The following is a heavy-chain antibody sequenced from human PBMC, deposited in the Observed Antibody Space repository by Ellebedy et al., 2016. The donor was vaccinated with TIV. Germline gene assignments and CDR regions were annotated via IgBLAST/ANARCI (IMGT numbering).Heavy chain of an antibody. J-gene: IGHJ6*02. CDR2: IDNAGDT. Sequence: GESLKISXAASGFTFSRYDMHWVRQSTRKSLEWVASIDNAGDTYYPGSVKGRFTISRENAKNSLYLQMNSLRVEDTAVYYCTRFEIISGGGYGMDVWGQGTTVTVSS. V-gene: IGHV3-13*01. D-gene: IGHD3-16*01. CDR1: GFTFSRYD. CDR3: TRFEIISGGGYGMDV.